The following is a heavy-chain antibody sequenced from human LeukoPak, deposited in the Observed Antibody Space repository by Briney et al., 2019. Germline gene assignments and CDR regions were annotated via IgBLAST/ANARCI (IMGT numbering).Heavy chain of an antibody. V-gene: IGHV3-21*01. CDR1: GFTFSSYS. Sequence: GGSLRLSCAASGFTFSSYSMNWVRQAPGKGLEWVSSISSSSSYTYYADSVKGRFTISRDNAKNSLYLQMNSLRAEDMAVYYCARDPIDYWGQGTLVTVSS. CDR3: ARDPIDY. J-gene: IGHJ4*02. CDR2: ISSSSSYT.